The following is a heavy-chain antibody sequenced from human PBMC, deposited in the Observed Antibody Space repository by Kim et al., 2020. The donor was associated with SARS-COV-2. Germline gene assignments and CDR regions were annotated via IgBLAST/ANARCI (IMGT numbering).Heavy chain of an antibody. CDR1: GGSISSYY. Sequence: SETLSLTCTVSGGSISSYYWSWIRQPPGKGLEWIGYIYYSGSTNYNPSLKSRVTISVDTSKNQFSLKLSPVTAADTAVYYCTRGSDFWSGYSFYYFDYWGQGTLVTVSS. CDR2: IYYSGST. V-gene: IGHV4-59*13. J-gene: IGHJ4*02. D-gene: IGHD3-3*01. CDR3: TRGSDFWSGYSFYYFDY.